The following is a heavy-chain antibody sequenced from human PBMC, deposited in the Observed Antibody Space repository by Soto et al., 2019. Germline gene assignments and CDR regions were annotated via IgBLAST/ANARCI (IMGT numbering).Heavy chain of an antibody. V-gene: IGHV3-23*04. CDR2: ISGSGGST. D-gene: IGHD1-1*01. CDR1: GFTFSSYG. CDR3: AKWKPGTTGRGNYYYYGMDV. Sequence: VQLVESGGGVVQPGRSLRLSCAASGFTFSSYGMHWVRQAPGKGLEWVSAISGSGGSTYYADSVKGRFTISRDNSKNTLYLQMNSLRAEDTAVYYCAKWKPGTTGRGNYYYYGMDVWGQGTTVTVSS. J-gene: IGHJ6*02.